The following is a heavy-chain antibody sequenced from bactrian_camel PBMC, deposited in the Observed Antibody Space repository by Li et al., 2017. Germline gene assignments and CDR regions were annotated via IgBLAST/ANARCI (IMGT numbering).Heavy chain of an antibody. CDR2: IVYGGKP. Sequence: VQLVESGGGSVQAGGSLTLTCTASGITFREPDMGWYRQAAGKECELVSTIVYGGKPYYSDSVKGRFTASLDSTSNTASLQMNNLRPEDTALYYCAAGWKGGCCDYRYKGQGTQVTVS. CDR1: GITFREPD. J-gene: IGHJ4*01. V-gene: IGHV3S55*01. D-gene: IGHD4*01.